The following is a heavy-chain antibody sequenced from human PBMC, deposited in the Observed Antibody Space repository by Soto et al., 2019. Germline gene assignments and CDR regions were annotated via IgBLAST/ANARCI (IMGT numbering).Heavy chain of an antibody. J-gene: IGHJ4*02. Sequence: QVQLVESGGGVVQPGRSLRLSCAASGFTFSSYGMHWVRQAPGKGLEWVAVISYDGSNKYYADSVKGRFTISRDNSKNTLYLQMNSLRAEDTAVYYCANFEFADYWGQGTLVTVSS. V-gene: IGHV3-30*18. CDR1: GFTFSSYG. CDR3: ANFEFADY. CDR2: ISYDGSNK. D-gene: IGHD3-10*01.